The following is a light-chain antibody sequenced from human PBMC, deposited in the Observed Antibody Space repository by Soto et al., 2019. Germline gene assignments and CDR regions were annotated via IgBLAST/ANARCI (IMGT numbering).Light chain of an antibody. V-gene: IGKV1-5*03. CDR1: QSINSW. CDR3: QQYNSFPT. CDR2: KAS. J-gene: IGKJ1*01. Sequence: DIQMTQSPSTLSASVGDRVTITCRANQSINSWLAGYQQKPGRAHKLLIYKASSLESGVPSRFSGSGYGTEFTLTISSLQPDDFATYYCQQYNSFPTFGQGTKVEIK.